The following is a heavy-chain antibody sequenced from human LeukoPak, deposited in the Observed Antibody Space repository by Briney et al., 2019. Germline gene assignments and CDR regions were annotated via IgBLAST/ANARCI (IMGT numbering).Heavy chain of an antibody. D-gene: IGHD6-13*01. J-gene: IGHJ5*02. CDR2: IYYSGST. Sequence: TSETLSLTCTVSGASISSGDYYWSWIRQPPGKGLEWIGYIYYSGSTYYNPSLKSRVTISVDTSKNQFSLKLSSVTAADTAFYYCARAPGYSSSWRWFDPWGQGTLVTVSS. CDR3: ARAPGYSSSWRWFDP. V-gene: IGHV4-30-4*01. CDR1: GASISSGDYY.